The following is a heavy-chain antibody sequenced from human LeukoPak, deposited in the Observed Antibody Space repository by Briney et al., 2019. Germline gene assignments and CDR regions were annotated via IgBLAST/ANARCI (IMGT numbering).Heavy chain of an antibody. CDR3: ARVVAAAGTSYYYYMDV. Sequence: PGESLKISCKGSGYSFTSYWIGWVRQMPGKGLEWMGIIYPGDSDTRYSPSFQGQVTISADKSISTAYLQWSSLKASDTAMYYCARVVAAAGTSYYYYMDVWGKGTTVTVSS. J-gene: IGHJ6*03. D-gene: IGHD6-13*01. CDR2: IYPGDSDT. CDR1: GYSFTSYW. V-gene: IGHV5-51*03.